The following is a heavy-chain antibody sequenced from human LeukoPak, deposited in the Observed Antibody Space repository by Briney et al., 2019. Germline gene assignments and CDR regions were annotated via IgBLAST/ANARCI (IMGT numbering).Heavy chain of an antibody. J-gene: IGHJ3*02. D-gene: IGHD1-26*01. V-gene: IGHV4-59*08. CDR3: ARLGTHIVGATFLAFDI. CDR1: GGSISSYY. Sequence: PSETLSLTCTVSGGSISSYYWSWIRQPPGKGLEWIGYIYYSGSTNYNPSLKSRVTISVDTSKNQFSLKLSSVTAADTAVYYCARLGTHIVGATFLAFDIWGQGTMVTVSS. CDR2: IYYSGST.